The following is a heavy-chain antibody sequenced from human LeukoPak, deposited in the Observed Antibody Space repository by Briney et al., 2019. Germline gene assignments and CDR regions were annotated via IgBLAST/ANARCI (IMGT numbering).Heavy chain of an antibody. J-gene: IGHJ3*02. Sequence: WESLKLTCTASACTITGYSMNWVRQPPGKGLEWIGNIYYTGNTDYNRSLKSRVTISIDTSKNQFSLKLSSVTAADTALYYCARERVIATTYDAFDIWSQGTMVTVSS. CDR3: ARERVIATTYDAFDI. V-gene: IGHV4-59*01. CDR1: ACTITGYS. D-gene: IGHD2-15*01. CDR2: IYYTGNT.